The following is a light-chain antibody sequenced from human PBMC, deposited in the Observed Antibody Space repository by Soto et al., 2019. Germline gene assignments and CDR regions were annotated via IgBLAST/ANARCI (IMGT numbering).Light chain of an antibody. CDR1: QSVSSN. CDR2: GAS. J-gene: IGKJ2*01. V-gene: IGKV3-15*01. Sequence: EIVMTQSPATLSVSPGERATLSCRASQSVSSNLAWYQQKPGQAPRLLIYGASTRATGIPASFSGSGSGTEFTRTISSLQSEDFAVYYCQQYNTWYTFGQGTKLESK. CDR3: QQYNTWYT.